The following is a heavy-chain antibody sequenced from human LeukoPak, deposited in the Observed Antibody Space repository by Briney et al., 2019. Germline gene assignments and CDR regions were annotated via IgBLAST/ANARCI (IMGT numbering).Heavy chain of an antibody. CDR2: VDNTATYI. CDR3: ARDLQRGFDP. V-gene: IGHV3-21*01. CDR1: GFTFSTYS. Sequence: PGGSLRLSCTGFGFTFSTYSMNWVRQAPGKGLEWVSSVDNTATYIYYADSVKGRFTISRDNAKNTLYLQMNSLRAEDTAVYYCARDLQRGFDPWGQGTLVTVSS. J-gene: IGHJ5*02.